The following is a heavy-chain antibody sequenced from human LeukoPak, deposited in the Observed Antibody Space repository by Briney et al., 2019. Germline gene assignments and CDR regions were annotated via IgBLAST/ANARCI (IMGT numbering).Heavy chain of an antibody. CDR3: ARVISGYDDAFDV. CDR1: GGSISSYY. D-gene: IGHD3-22*01. V-gene: IGHV4-59*12. Sequence: SETLSLTCTVSGGSISSYYWSWIRQPPGKGLEWIGYIYYSGSTNYNPSLKSRVTISVDTSKNQFSLKLSSVTAADTAVYYCARVISGYDDAFDVWGQGTMVTVSS. CDR2: IYYSGST. J-gene: IGHJ3*01.